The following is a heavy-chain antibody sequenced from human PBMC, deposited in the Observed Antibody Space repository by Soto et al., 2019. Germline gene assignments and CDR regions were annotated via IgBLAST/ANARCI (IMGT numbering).Heavy chain of an antibody. Sequence: GGSLRLSCAASGFTFSSYAMSWVRQAPGKGLEWVSAISGSGGSTYYADSVKGRFTISRDNSKNTLYLQMNSLRAEDTAVYYCAKLPEGDMRLAEYFQHWGQGTLVTVSS. CDR2: ISGSGGST. D-gene: IGHD2-2*01. V-gene: IGHV3-23*01. CDR3: AKLPEGDMRLAEYFQH. CDR1: GFTFSSYA. J-gene: IGHJ1*01.